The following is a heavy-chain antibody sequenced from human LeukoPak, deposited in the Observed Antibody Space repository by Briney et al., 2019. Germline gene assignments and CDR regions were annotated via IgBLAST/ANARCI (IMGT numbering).Heavy chain of an antibody. CDR1: GFTFSSYG. Sequence: GGSLRLSCAASGFTFSSYGMHWVRQAPGKGLEWVAVISYDGSNKYYADSVKGRFTISRDNSKNTLYLQMNSLRADDTAVYYCARTLRIAAAGTGFDYWGQGTLVTVSS. J-gene: IGHJ4*02. V-gene: IGHV3-30*03. CDR2: ISYDGSNK. D-gene: IGHD6-13*01. CDR3: ARTLRIAAAGTGFDY.